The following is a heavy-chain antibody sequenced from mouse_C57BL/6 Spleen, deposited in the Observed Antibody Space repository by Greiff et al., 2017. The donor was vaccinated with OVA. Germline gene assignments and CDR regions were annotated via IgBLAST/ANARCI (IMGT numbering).Heavy chain of an antibody. CDR1: GFTFTSYW. Sequence: QVQLQQPGAELVRPGCSVKLSCKASGFTFTSYWMHWVKQSPIQGLEWIGNIEPSDNETHYNQKFKDKATLTIDKSTSTANMQLSSLTSEDSAVYYCASEADSSGYPFAYWGQGTLVTVSA. CDR3: ASEADSSGYPFAY. V-gene: IGHV1-52*01. D-gene: IGHD3-2*02. J-gene: IGHJ3*01. CDR2: IEPSDNET.